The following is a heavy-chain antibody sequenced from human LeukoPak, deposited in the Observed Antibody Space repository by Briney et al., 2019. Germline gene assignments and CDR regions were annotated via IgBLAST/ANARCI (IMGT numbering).Heavy chain of an antibody. V-gene: IGHV3-7*01. CDR3: ARFGYVAAVDL. Sequence: GGSLRLSCAASGFSFSAYWMTWVRQAPGTGLEWVANINPAGTETYYVDPVKGRFTISRDNAKNLLYLQMNSLGAEDTAVYYCARFGYVAAVDLWGQGTLVTVSS. D-gene: IGHD2-15*01. CDR1: GFSFSAYW. J-gene: IGHJ4*02. CDR2: INPAGTET.